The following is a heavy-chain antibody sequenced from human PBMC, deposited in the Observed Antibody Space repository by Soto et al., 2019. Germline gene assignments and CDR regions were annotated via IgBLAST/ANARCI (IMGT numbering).Heavy chain of an antibody. CDR3: TIDSYSTMIVVRFGY. Sequence: GGSLKLSCAASHFTFSNTWINWLRQAPGKGLEWVRGIKSKTHGGKTDFGATVKGRFAISRDDSKNMVYLQMNSPKTEDTGIYYCTIDSYSTMIVVRFGYWGHGTLVTVSS. CDR2: IKSKTHGGKT. V-gene: IGHV3-15*07. J-gene: IGHJ4*01. CDR1: HFTFSNTW. D-gene: IGHD3-22*01.